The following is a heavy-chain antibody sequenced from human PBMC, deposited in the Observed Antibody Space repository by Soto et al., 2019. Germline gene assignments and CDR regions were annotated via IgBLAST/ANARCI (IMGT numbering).Heavy chain of an antibody. CDR3: ASVPVY. V-gene: IGHV4-30-2*01. Sequence: QLQLQESGSGLVKPSQTLSLTCAVSGGSISSGGYSWSWVRQPPGKGMEWIGYIYHSGSTYYITSLDSVVTISVDRSKNQFSVKLSSMPAADTAVSDCASVPVYWGQGTLVSVSS. CDR2: IYHSGST. CDR1: GGSISSGGYS. J-gene: IGHJ4*02.